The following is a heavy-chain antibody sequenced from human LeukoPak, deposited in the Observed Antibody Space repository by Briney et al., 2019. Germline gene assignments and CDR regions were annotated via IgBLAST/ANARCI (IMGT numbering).Heavy chain of an antibody. J-gene: IGHJ5*02. CDR2: ISYDGSNK. Sequence: PGRSLRLSCAASGFTFSSYGMHWVRQAPGKGLEWVAVISYDGSNKYYADSVKGRFTISRDNSKNTLYLQMNSLRAEDTAVYYCAKDTRAPAYYDFWSGYLSWFDPWGQGTLVTVSP. CDR1: GFTFSSYG. D-gene: IGHD3-3*01. CDR3: AKDTRAPAYYDFWSGYLSWFDP. V-gene: IGHV3-30*18.